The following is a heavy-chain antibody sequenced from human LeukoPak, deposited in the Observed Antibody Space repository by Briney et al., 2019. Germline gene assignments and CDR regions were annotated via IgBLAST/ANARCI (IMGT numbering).Heavy chain of an antibody. CDR2: TSYDGNYK. CDR1: GFTFSSYG. Sequence: PGGSLRLSCAASGFTFSSYGMHWVRQAPGKGLEWVAVTSYDGNYKYYADSVTGRFTISRDNSKNTLYLQVNSLRAEDTAVYYCAGVGPTMVRGIIDYWGQGTLVTVSS. J-gene: IGHJ4*02. CDR3: AGVGPTMVRGIIDY. D-gene: IGHD3-10*01. V-gene: IGHV3-30*03.